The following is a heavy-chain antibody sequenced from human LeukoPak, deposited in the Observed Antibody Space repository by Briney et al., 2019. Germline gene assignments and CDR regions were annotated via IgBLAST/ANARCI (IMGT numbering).Heavy chain of an antibody. V-gene: IGHV1-69*06. CDR2: IIPNFGTA. Sequence: ASVKVSCKASGGTFSSYAISWVRQAPGQGLEWMGGIIPNFGTANYAQKFQGRVTITADKSTSTAYMELSSLRSEDTAVYYCASLGSSGWNWFDPWGQGTLVTVSS. CDR1: GGTFSSYA. CDR3: ASLGSSGWNWFDP. D-gene: IGHD6-19*01. J-gene: IGHJ5*02.